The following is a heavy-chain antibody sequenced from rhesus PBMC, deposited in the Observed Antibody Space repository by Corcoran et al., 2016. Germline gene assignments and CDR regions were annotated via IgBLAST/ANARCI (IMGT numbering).Heavy chain of an antibody. CDR1: GYYISSGYA. CDR2: YYDSSGST. D-gene: IGHD6-31*01. CDR3: ARVRGAAGNWYFDI. J-gene: IGHJ2*01. Sequence: QVQLQESGPGLGKPSETLSLTCAVSGYYISSGYALGWFRLPPGKGLVWIGQYYDSSGSTNYNPSLTSRVTVSKDPSKNQFSLKLSSVTAADTAMYYCARVRGAAGNWYFDIWGPGTPITISS. V-gene: IGHV4-127*01.